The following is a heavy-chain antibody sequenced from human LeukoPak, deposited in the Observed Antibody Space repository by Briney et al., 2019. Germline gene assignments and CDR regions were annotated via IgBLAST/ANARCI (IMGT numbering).Heavy chain of an antibody. V-gene: IGHV4-38-2*02. CDR2: IYHSGST. CDR3: ARFYQVVMDAFDI. CDR1: GYSISSGYY. Sequence: PSETLPLTCTVSGYSISSGYYWGWIRQPPGTGLEWIGSIYHSGSTFYNPSLKSRVTISVATSKNQFSLKLSSVTAADTAVYYCARFYQVVMDAFDIWGQGTMFTVSS. D-gene: IGHD3-22*01. J-gene: IGHJ3*02.